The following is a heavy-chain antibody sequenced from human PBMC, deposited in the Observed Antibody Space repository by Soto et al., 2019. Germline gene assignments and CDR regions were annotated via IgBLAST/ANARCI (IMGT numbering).Heavy chain of an antibody. Sequence: SETLSLTCTVPGGSISSGGYYWSWIRQHPGKGLEWIGYIYYSGSTYYNPSLKSRVTISVDTSKNQFSLKLSSVTAADTAVYYCARVFDYGDTNWLDPWGQGTLVTVSS. V-gene: IGHV4-31*03. CDR2: IYYSGST. J-gene: IGHJ5*02. D-gene: IGHD4-17*01. CDR3: ARVFDYGDTNWLDP. CDR1: GGSISSGGYY.